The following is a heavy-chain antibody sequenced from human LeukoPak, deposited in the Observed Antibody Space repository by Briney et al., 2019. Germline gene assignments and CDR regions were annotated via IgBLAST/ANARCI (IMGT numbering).Heavy chain of an antibody. CDR3: AREGKITMVRGVIRYYYMDV. CDR1: GYSISSGYY. Sequence: PSETLSLTCSVSGYSISSGYYWGWIRQPPGKGLEWIGRIFTSGSTKYNPSLKSRVTISVDTSKNQFSLKLSSVTAADTAVYYCAREGKITMVRGVIRYYYMDVWGKGTTVTISS. D-gene: IGHD3-10*01. J-gene: IGHJ6*03. CDR2: IFTSGST. V-gene: IGHV4-38-2*02.